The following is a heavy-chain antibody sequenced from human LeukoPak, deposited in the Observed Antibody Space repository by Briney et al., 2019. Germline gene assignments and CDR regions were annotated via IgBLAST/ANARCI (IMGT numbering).Heavy chain of an antibody. J-gene: IGHJ4*02. Sequence: GGSLRLSCAASGFTFSNAWMSWVRQAPGKGLEWVGRIKSKTDGGTTDYAAPVKGRFTISRDDSKNTLYLQMNSLKTEDTAVYYCTTALLWFGELEREELDYWGQGTLVTVSS. CDR2: IKSKTDGGTT. CDR3: TTALLWFGELEREELDY. V-gene: IGHV3-15*01. D-gene: IGHD3-10*01. CDR1: GFTFSNAW.